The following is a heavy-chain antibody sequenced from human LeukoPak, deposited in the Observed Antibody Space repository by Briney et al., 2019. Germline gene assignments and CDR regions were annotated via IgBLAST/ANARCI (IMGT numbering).Heavy chain of an antibody. CDR2: INHSGST. CDR1: GGSFSGYY. J-gene: IGHJ5*02. Sequence: SETLSLTCAVYGGSFSGYYWSWIRQPPGKGLEWIGEINHSGSTNYNPSLKSRVTISVDTSKNQFSLKLSSVTAADTAVYYCARLVVPAATPEFDPWGQGTLVTVSS. CDR3: ARLVVPAATPEFDP. D-gene: IGHD2-2*01. V-gene: IGHV4-34*01.